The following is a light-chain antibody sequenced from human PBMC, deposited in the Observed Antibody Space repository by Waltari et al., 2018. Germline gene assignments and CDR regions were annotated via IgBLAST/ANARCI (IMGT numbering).Light chain of an antibody. V-gene: IGKV1-33*01. CDR1: QSISSY. Sequence: DIQMTQSPSSLPASVGARVTIPCRASQSISSYFNWYQQKPGKAPKPLNYAASNLETGVPSRFSGSGSGTDFTVTISSLQPEDIATYYCQQHDNLPLTFGPGTKVEIK. J-gene: IGKJ3*01. CDR3: QQHDNLPLT. CDR2: AAS.